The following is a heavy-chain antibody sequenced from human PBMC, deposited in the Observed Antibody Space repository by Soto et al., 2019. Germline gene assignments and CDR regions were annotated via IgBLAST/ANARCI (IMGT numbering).Heavy chain of an antibody. CDR3: TRDSGYDFWSGYRAQFDY. V-gene: IGHV1-18*01. CDR2: ISAYNGNT. CDR1: GYTFTSYG. J-gene: IGHJ4*02. D-gene: IGHD3-3*01. Sequence: ASVKVSCKASGYTFTSYGISWVRQAPGQGLEWMGWISAYNGNTNYAQKLQGRVTMTTDTSTSTAYMELRSLRSDDTAVNYCTRDSGYDFWSGYRAQFDYWGKGTLVTVSS.